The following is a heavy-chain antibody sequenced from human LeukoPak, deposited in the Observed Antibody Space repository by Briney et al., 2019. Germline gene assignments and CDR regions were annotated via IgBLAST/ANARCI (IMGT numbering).Heavy chain of an antibody. CDR1: GGTFTSYA. CDR3: ASSLRFLEWPSPGFDY. J-gene: IGHJ4*02. Sequence: SVKVSCKASGGTFTSYAISWVRQAPGQGLEWMGGIIPIFGTANYAQKFQGRVTITADESTSTAYMDLSSLRSEDTAVYYCASSLRFLEWPSPGFDYWGQGTLVTVSS. D-gene: IGHD3-3*01. V-gene: IGHV1-69*13. CDR2: IIPIFGTA.